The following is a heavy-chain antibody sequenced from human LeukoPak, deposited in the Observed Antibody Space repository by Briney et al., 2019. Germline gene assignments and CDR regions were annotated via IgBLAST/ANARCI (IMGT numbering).Heavy chain of an antibody. J-gene: IGHJ4*02. D-gene: IGHD6-6*01. CDR1: GGSFSGYY. CDR2: INHSGST. Sequence: SETLSLTCAVYGGSFSGYYWSWIRQPPGKGLEWIGEINHSGSTNYNPSLTSRVTISVDTSKNQFSLKLSSVTAADTAVYYCARVRGSSSVWGQGTLVTVSS. CDR3: ARVRGSSSV. V-gene: IGHV4-34*01.